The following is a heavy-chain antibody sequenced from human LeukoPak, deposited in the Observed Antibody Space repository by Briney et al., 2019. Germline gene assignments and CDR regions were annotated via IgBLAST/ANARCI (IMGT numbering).Heavy chain of an antibody. D-gene: IGHD3-3*01. J-gene: IGHJ4*02. CDR1: GFTFSSYA. CDR2: ISYGGGNK. CDR3: ARLRFLEWLLFDY. Sequence: GRSLRLSCAASGFTFSSYAMHWVRQAPGKGLEWAAVISYGGGNKYYADSVKGRFTISRDNSKNTLYLQMNSLRAEDTAVYYCARLRFLEWLLFDYWGQGTLVTVSS. V-gene: IGHV3-30-3*01.